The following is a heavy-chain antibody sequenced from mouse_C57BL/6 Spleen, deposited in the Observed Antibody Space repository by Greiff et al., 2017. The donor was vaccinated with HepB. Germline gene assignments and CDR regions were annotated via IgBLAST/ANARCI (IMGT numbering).Heavy chain of an antibody. J-gene: IGHJ2*01. CDR3: AREGYYYFDY. D-gene: IGHD2-3*01. CDR2: ISDGGSYT. Sequence: DVHLVESGGGLVKPGGSLKLSCAASGFTFSSYAMSWVRQTPEKRLEWVATISDGGSYTYYPDNVKGRFTISRDNAKNNLYLQMSHLKSEDTAMYYCAREGYYYFDYWGQGTTLTVSS. V-gene: IGHV5-4*01. CDR1: GFTFSSYA.